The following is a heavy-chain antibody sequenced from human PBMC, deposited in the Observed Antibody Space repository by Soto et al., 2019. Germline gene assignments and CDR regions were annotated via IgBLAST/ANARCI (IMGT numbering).Heavy chain of an antibody. CDR1: GGSFSGYY. CDR2: INHSGST. D-gene: IGHD1-1*01. J-gene: IGHJ6*02. CDR3: ARGGKPLPMTPGTRSYGMDV. Sequence: SETLSLTCAVYGGSFSGYYWSWIRQPPGKGLEWIGEINHSGSTNYNPSLKSRVTISVDTSKNQLSLKLSSVTAADTAVYYCARGGKPLPMTPGTRSYGMDVWGQGTKVTVSS. V-gene: IGHV4-34*01.